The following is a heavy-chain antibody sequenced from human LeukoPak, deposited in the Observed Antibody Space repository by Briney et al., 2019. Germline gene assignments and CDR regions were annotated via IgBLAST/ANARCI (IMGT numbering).Heavy chain of an antibody. D-gene: IGHD3-10*01. Sequence: PGGSLRLSCGASGFTFSGYVMSWVRQAPGKGLEWVSSISAGGGSTYYADSVKGRFTISRDNSKNTLYLQMNSLRAEDTAVYYCARDLSRGYFDYWGQGTLVTVSS. CDR1: GFTFSGYV. CDR3: ARDLSRGYFDY. V-gene: IGHV3-23*01. J-gene: IGHJ4*02. CDR2: ISAGGGST.